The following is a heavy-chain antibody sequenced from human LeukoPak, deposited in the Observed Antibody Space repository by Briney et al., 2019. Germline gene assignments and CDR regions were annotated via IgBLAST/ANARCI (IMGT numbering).Heavy chain of an antibody. CDR2: INPNSGGT. Sequence: ASVKVSCKASGYTFTGYYIHWVRQAPGQGLEWMGWINPNSGGTNYATKFQGRVTMTRDTSISTAYMELSWLRSDDTTVYYCVREGGQVGSSRNFDSWGQGTLVTVSS. D-gene: IGHD1-26*01. CDR3: VREGGQVGSSRNFDS. J-gene: IGHJ4*02. V-gene: IGHV1-2*02. CDR1: GYTFTGYY.